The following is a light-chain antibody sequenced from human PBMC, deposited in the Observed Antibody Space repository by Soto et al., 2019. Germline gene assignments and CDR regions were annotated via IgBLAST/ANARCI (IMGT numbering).Light chain of an antibody. CDR1: SSSIGAGYD. V-gene: IGLV1-40*01. J-gene: IGLJ1*01. Sequence: QSVVTQPPSVSGARGQRVTISCTGSSSSIGAGYDVHGYQQLPGTAPKLLIYGNSNRPSGVPDRFSGSKSGTSASLAITGLQAEDEADYYCQSYDSSLSAYVFGTGTKVXVL. CDR3: QSYDSSLSAYV. CDR2: GNS.